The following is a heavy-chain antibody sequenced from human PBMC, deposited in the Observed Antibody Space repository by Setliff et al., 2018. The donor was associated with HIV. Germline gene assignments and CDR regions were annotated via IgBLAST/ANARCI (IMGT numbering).Heavy chain of an antibody. J-gene: IGHJ4*02. CDR1: GGSISSFSYY. CDR2: VYHSGGT. D-gene: IGHD6-19*01. V-gene: IGHV4-39*01. Sequence: PSETLSLTCTVSGGSISSFSYYWAWIRQSPGKGLEWIGNVYHSGGTDYNPSLRSRVTISVDTSTNQFSLNQASVTAADTAVYYCTRRFEKWLAFDYWGQGTLVTVSS. CDR3: TRRFEKWLAFDY.